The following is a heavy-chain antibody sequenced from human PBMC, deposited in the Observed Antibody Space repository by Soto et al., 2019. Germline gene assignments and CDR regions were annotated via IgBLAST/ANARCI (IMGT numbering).Heavy chain of an antibody. CDR2: VDPRSGAT. CDR3: ATDDYGDYAY. J-gene: IGHJ4*02. V-gene: IGHV1-2*02. Sequence: GASVKVSCKPFGYTFTAYYIHWVRQAPGHGLECLGWVDPRSGATNYAQRFQGRVIMTRDTSVNTVSMELSRLTSDDTAVYYCATDDYGDYAYWGQGTLVTVPS. D-gene: IGHD4-17*01. CDR1: GYTFTAYY.